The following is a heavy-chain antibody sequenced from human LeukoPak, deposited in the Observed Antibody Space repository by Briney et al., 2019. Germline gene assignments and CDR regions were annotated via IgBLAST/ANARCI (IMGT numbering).Heavy chain of an antibody. CDR2: ISSDGANA. CDR1: GFTFSTYW. D-gene: IGHD2-8*01. V-gene: IGHV3-74*01. J-gene: IGHJ1*01. Sequence: GGSLRLSCAASGFTFSTYWMHWVRQVPGKGLVWVSRISSDGANANYADSVKGRFTISRDNAKNTLFLQMNSLRAEDTAVYYCVLLSLTPGWGQGTLVTVSS. CDR3: VLLSLTPG.